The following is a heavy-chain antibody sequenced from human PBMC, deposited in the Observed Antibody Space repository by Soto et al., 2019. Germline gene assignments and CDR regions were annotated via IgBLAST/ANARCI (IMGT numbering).Heavy chain of an antibody. J-gene: IGHJ6*02. CDR3: AREDDGGDRDYYGLEV. CDR2: IHYRGST. CDR1: GGSISTADYY. Sequence: PSETLSLTCNVSGGSISTADYYWSWIRQPPGKGLEWIGYIHYRGSTHYNPSLQSRLTMSVDTSKNLFSLKLSSVTAADTAVYFCAREDDGGDRDYYGLEVWGQGTTVTVSS. V-gene: IGHV4-30-4*01. D-gene: IGHD2-21*02.